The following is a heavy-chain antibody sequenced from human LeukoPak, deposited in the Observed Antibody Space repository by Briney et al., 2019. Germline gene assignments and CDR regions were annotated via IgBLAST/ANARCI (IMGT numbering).Heavy chain of an antibody. D-gene: IGHD3-10*01. CDR3: ANIWFGDGYFDY. Sequence: PGGSLRLSCAASGFTFSSYGMHWVRQAPGKGLEWVAVISYDGSNKYYADSVKGRFTISRDNSKNTLYLQMNSLRAGDTAVYYCANIWFGDGYFDYWGQGTLVTVSS. CDR2: ISYDGSNK. V-gene: IGHV3-30*18. CDR1: GFTFSSYG. J-gene: IGHJ4*02.